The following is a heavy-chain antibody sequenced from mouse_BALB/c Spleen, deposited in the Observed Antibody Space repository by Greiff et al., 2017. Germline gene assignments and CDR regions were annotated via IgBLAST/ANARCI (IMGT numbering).Heavy chain of an antibody. Sequence: EVMLVESGGDLVKPGGSLKLSCAASGFTFSSYGMSWVRQTPVKRLEWVATISSGGSYTYYPDSVKGRFTITTDNAKNTLYLQMSSLKSEDTAMYYCARDYYGYGYWGQGTTLTVSS. D-gene: IGHD1-2*01. CDR1: GFTFSSYG. CDR2: ISSGGSYT. V-gene: IGHV5-6*01. CDR3: ARDYYGYGY. J-gene: IGHJ2*01.